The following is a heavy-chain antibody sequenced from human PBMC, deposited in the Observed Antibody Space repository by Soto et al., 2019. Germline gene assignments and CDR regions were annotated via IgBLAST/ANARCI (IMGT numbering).Heavy chain of an antibody. CDR3: ARGLDAYCGGDCYGY. D-gene: IGHD2-21*02. CDR1: GYTFTSYD. J-gene: IGHJ4*02. CDR2: MNPNSGNT. Sequence: QVQLVQSGAEVKKPGASVKVSCKASGYTFTSYDINWVRQATGQGLEWMGWMNPNSGNTGYAQKFQGRVTMXXNXSXXTDYMELSSLRSGDTAVYYCARGLDAYCGGDCYGYWGQGTLVTVSS. V-gene: IGHV1-8*01.